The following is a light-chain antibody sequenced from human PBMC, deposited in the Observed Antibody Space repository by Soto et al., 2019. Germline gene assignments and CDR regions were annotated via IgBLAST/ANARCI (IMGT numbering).Light chain of an antibody. V-gene: IGLV2-14*01. CDR2: DVT. Sequence: QSELTQAASVSGSPGQSITISCTGTSSDVGGYNYVSWYQQHPVKAPKLMIYDVTNRPSGVSDRFSGSKSGNTASLTISGLQAEDEADYYCSSYTSSSTPYVFGTGTKVTVL. CDR3: SSYTSSSTPYV. J-gene: IGLJ1*01. CDR1: SSDVGGYNY.